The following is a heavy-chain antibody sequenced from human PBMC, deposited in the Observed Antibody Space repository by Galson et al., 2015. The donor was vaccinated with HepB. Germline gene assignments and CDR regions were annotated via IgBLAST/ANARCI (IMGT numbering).Heavy chain of an antibody. J-gene: IGHJ6*03. V-gene: IGHV1-46*01. CDR3: ARDEGQQPWFYYYYMDV. D-gene: IGHD5-18*01. Sequence: SVKVSCKASGYTLTSYYMHWVRQAPGQGLEWMGIINPSGGSTSYAQKFQGRVTMTRDTSTSTVYMELSSLRSEDTAVYYCARDEGQQPWFYYYYMDVWGKGTTVTVSS. CDR2: INPSGGST. CDR1: GYTLTSYY.